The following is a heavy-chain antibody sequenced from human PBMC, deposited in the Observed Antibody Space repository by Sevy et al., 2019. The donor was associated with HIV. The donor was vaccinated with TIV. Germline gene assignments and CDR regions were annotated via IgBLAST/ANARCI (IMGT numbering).Heavy chain of an antibody. CDR1: GGSLSSDY. CDR3: ARGGGSGYYYGMDV. J-gene: IGHJ6*02. D-gene: IGHD2-15*01. Sequence: SETLSLTCTVSGGSLSSDYWSWIRQPPGKGLEWIVYIYYSGSTNYNPSLKSRVTISVDTSKNQFSLNLSSVTAADTAVYYCARGGGSGYYYGMDVWGQGTTVTVSS. CDR2: IYYSGST. V-gene: IGHV4-59*01.